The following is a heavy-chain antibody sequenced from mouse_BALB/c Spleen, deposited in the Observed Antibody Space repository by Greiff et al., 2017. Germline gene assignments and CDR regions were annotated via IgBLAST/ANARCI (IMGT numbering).Heavy chain of an antibody. Sequence: QVQLQQPGAELVRPGASVKLSCKASGYTFTSYWINWVKQRPRQGLEWIGNIYPSDSYTNYNQKFKDKATLTVDKSSSTAYMQLSSPTSEDSAVYYCTRGGNYFDYWGQGTTLTVSS. CDR1: GYTFTSYW. J-gene: IGHJ2*01. CDR3: TRGGNYFDY. CDR2: IYPSDSYT. V-gene: IGHV1-69*02.